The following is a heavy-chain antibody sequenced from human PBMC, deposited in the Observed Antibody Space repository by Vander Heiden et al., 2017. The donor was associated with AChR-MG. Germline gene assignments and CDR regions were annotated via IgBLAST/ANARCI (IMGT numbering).Heavy chain of an antibody. J-gene: IGHJ6*03. V-gene: IGHV3-74*01. Sequence: EVQLVESGGGLVQPGGSLRLSCAASGFTFSSYWTHWVRQAPGKGLVWVSRINSDGSSTSYADSVKGRFTISRDNAKNTLYLQMNSLRAEDTAVYYCARGSPRYCTNGVCYRELRMDVWGKGTTVTVSS. CDR2: INSDGSST. D-gene: IGHD2-8*01. CDR1: GFTFSSYW. CDR3: ARGSPRYCTNGVCYRELRMDV.